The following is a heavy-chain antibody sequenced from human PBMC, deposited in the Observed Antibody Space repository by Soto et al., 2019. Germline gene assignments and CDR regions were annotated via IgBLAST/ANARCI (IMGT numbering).Heavy chain of an antibody. J-gene: IGHJ4*02. D-gene: IGHD5-12*01. CDR2: INPSGGTT. CDR1: GYSFTNYY. Sequence: QMQLVQSGAEVKKPGASVKLSCKASGYSFTNYYMHWVRQAPGQGLEWMGIINPSGGTTRYARKFQGRITMTSDTSTSTVYMEVSSLSSEDTAVYYCARDGATMGSYYLDYWGQGTLVTVSS. V-gene: IGHV1-46*01. CDR3: ARDGATMGSYYLDY.